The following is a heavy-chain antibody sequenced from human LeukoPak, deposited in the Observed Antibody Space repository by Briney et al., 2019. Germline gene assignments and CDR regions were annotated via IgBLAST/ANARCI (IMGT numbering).Heavy chain of an antibody. Sequence: LRLSCAASGFTFSDYYWSWIRQPPGKALEWIGYIYHTGNTNYNPSLKSRLTMSIDTSKNQFSLNLNSVTAADTAVYYCARGNYGSGSYYVVDFDYWGQGTLVTVSS. J-gene: IGHJ4*02. D-gene: IGHD3-10*01. CDR1: GFTFSDYY. CDR3: ARGNYGSGSYYVVDFDY. V-gene: IGHV4-59*01. CDR2: IYHTGNT.